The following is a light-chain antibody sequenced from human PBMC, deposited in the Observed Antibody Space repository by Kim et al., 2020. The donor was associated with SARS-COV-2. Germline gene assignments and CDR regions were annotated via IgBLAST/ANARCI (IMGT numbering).Light chain of an antibody. CDR2: AAS. Sequence: DIQMTQSPSSLSASVGDRVTITCRTSQSISSHLNWYHQKPGRAPKLLIYAASTLQGGVPSRFSGSRSETDFTLTISSLQPEDFGTYFCQQSYITPFTFGPGTKVDIK. J-gene: IGKJ3*01. CDR3: QQSYITPFT. V-gene: IGKV1-39*01. CDR1: QSISSH.